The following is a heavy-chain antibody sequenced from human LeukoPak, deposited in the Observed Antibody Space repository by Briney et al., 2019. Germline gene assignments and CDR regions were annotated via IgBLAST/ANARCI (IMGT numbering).Heavy chain of an antibody. V-gene: IGHV1-46*01. CDR3: ARGGYSYGSNYYFDY. CDR2: INPSGGST. J-gene: IGHJ4*02. CDR1: GYTFTSYY. D-gene: IGHD5-18*01. Sequence: ASVKVSCKASGYTFTSYYMHWVRQAPGQGLEWMGIINPSGGSTSYAQKFQGRVTMTRDTSMSTVYMELSSLRSEDTAVYYCARGGYSYGSNYYFDYWGQGTLVTVSS.